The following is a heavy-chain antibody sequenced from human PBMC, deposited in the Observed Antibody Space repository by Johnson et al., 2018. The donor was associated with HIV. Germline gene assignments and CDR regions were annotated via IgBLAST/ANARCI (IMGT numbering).Heavy chain of an antibody. CDR1: GFTFGDYA. CDR3: ARGDSSGWDAFDI. V-gene: IGHV3-66*02. D-gene: IGHD6-19*01. J-gene: IGHJ3*02. CDR2: IYSGGST. Sequence: VQLVESGGGLVQPGRSLRLSCTASGFTFGDYAMSWVRQAPGKGLEWVSVIYSGGSTYYADSVKGRFTISRDNSKNTLYLQMNSLRAEDTAVYYCARGDSSGWDAFDIWGQGTMVTVSS.